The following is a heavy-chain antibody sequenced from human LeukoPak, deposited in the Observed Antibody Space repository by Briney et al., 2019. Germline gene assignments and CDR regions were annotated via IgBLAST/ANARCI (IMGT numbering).Heavy chain of an antibody. J-gene: IGHJ4*02. CDR3: TGGSAYDFWSGYPYDY. CDR1: GFTFGDYA. V-gene: IGHV3-49*03. Sequence: GGSLRLSCTASGFTFGDYAMSWFRQAPGKGLEWVGFIRSKAYGGTTEYAASVKGRFTISRDDSKSIAYLQMNSLKTEDTAVYYCTGGSAYDFWSGYPYDYWGQGTLVTVSS. CDR2: IRSKAYGGTT. D-gene: IGHD3-3*01.